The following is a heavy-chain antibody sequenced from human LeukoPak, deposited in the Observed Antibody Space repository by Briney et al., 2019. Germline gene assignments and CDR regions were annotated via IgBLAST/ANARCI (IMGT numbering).Heavy chain of an antibody. J-gene: IGHJ4*02. CDR1: GYIFTIYW. D-gene: IGHD3-10*01. CDR2: IYPADSDT. CDR3: ARQSRDGSKTRGYYFDY. V-gene: IGHV5-51*01. Sequence: GESLKISCEVSGYIFTIYWIGWVREMPGKGVESMGIIYPADSDTTYSPSFQDQVTISADNSISTIYLQWSSLNASDTAMYYCARQSRDGSKTRGYYFDYWGQGTLVTVSS.